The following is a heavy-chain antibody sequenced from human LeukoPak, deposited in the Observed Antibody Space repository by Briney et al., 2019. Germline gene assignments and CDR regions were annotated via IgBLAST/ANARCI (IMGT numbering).Heavy chain of an antibody. J-gene: IGHJ5*02. CDR2: IKQDGSEK. V-gene: IGHV3-7*01. CDR3: ARDSPPYCGGDCYRWFDP. D-gene: IGHD2-21*02. CDR1: GFTFSSYW. Sequence: GGSLRLSCAASGFTFSSYWMSWVRQAPGKGLEWVANIKQDGSEKYYVDSVKGRFTISRDNAKNSLYLQMNSLRAEDTAVYYCARDSPPYCGGDCYRWFDPWGQGTLVTVSS.